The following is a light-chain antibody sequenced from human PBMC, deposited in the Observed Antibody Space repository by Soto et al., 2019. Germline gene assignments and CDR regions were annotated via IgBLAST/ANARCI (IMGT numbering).Light chain of an antibody. CDR3: QHHGRSWLT. V-gene: IGKV3-20*01. Sequence: EIVLTQSPGTLSLSPGERATLSCRTSQSVSSSYLAWYQQKPGQAPRLLIYGASSRATGIPDRFSGSGSWTYFTLTISRLEPKEVSVDYCQHHGRSWLTFGQETTVEIK. CDR2: GAS. J-gene: IGKJ1*01. CDR1: QSVSSSY.